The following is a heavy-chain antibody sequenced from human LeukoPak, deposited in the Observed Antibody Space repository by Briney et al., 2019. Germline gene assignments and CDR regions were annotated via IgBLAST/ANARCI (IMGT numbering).Heavy chain of an antibody. Sequence: VKVSFKASGYTFTGSYMHWVRQAPGQGLEWMGWINLNSGGTNYSQKFQVRVTMTRDTSISTAYMELSRLRSDDTAVYYCARSPHILTGENFDYWGQGTLVTVSS. CDR2: INLNSGGT. V-gene: IGHV1-2*02. CDR3: ARSPHILTGENFDY. J-gene: IGHJ4*02. D-gene: IGHD3-9*01. CDR1: GYTFTGSY.